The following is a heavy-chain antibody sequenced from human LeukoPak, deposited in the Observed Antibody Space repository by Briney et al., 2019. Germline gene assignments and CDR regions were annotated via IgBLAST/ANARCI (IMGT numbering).Heavy chain of an antibody. D-gene: IGHD4-11*01. J-gene: IGHJ3*02. CDR2: ISSSSSTI. CDR3: AREARVTHDAFDI. CDR1: GFTFSSYS. Sequence: GGSLRLSCAASGFTFSSYSMNWVRQAPGKGLEWVSYISSSSSTIYYADSVKGRFTISRDNAKNSLYLQMNSLRAEDTAVYYCAREARVTHDAFDIWGQGTMVTVSS. V-gene: IGHV3-48*01.